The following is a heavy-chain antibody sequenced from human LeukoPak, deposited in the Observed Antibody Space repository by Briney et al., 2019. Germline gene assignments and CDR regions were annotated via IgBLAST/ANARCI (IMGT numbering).Heavy chain of an antibody. Sequence: ASVKVSCKASGYTFTSYDINWVRQATGQGLEWMGWMNPNSGNTGYAQKFQGRVTMTRNTSISTAYMELSSLRVEDTAVYYCAKDSDAVTTCLDSWGQGTLVAVSS. V-gene: IGHV1-8*01. J-gene: IGHJ4*02. D-gene: IGHD4-17*01. CDR3: AKDSDAVTTCLDS. CDR2: MNPNSGNT. CDR1: GYTFTSYD.